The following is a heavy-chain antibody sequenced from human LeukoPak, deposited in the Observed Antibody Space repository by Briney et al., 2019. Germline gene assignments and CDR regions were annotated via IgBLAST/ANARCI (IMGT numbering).Heavy chain of an antibody. CDR2: INPSGGST. J-gene: IGHJ5*02. V-gene: IGHV1-46*01. D-gene: IGHD5-12*01. CDR3: ARGFFVNIVATTQGWFAP. CDR1: GYTFTSYY. Sequence: GASVKVSCKASGYTFTSYYMHWVRQAPGQGLEWMGIINPSGGSTSYAQKFQGRVTMTRDTSTSTVYMELSSLRSEDTAVYYCARGFFVNIVATTQGWFAPWGGEPLVTVPS.